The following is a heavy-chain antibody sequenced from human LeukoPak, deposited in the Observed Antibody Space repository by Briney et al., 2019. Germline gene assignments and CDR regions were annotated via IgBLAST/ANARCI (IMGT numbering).Heavy chain of an antibody. CDR3: ARESGATKIGQLLNY. CDR1: GFTFKTSG. D-gene: IGHD3-10*01. CDR2: IQYDETEI. V-gene: IGHV3-30*02. Sequence: GGSLRLSCTASGFTFKTSGMHWVRQAPGKGLEWVGFIQYDETEIYSADSVKGRFTFSRDNLKSTLYLQMNSLRAEDSAVYYCARESGATKIGQLLNYWGQGTLVSVSS. J-gene: IGHJ4*02.